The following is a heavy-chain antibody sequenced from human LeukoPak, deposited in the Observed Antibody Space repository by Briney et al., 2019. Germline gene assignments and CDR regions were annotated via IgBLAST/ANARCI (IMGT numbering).Heavy chain of an antibody. Sequence: SETLSLTCTVSGGSISSYYWSWIRQPPGKGLEWTGNIFYSGSTYYSPSLRSRVTISLDTSRNQFSLKLNSVTAADTAVYYCAKSNGYGLVDIWGQGTMVTVSS. CDR3: AKSNGYGLVDI. CDR2: IFYSGST. V-gene: IGHV4-59*12. J-gene: IGHJ3*02. D-gene: IGHD3-10*01. CDR1: GGSISSYY.